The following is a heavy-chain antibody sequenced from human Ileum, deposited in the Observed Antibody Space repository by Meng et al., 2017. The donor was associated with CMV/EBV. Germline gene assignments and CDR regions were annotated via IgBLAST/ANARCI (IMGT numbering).Heavy chain of an antibody. CDR3: ADAPSDY. CDR2: IYHSGST. CDR1: GYSISSGYY. V-gene: IGHV4-38-2*02. J-gene: IGHJ4*02. Sequence: GSLRLSCTVSGYSISSGYYWGWIRQPPGKGLEWIGSIYHSGSTYYNPSLKSRVTISVDTSKNQFSLKLSSVTAADTAVYYCADAPSDYWGQGMLVTVSS.